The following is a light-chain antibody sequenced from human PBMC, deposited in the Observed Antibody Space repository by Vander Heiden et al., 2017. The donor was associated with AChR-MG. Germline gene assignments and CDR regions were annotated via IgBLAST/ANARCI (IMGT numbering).Light chain of an antibody. CDR3: RKSISTPRT. Sequence: DIQMTQSPSSLSASLGDRATITCRASQDISNYFNWYRQKPGKPPTLRPPAASRFQSGFPSGLGGSGSGTNSPSTITALQPKDCETYYGRKSISTPRTFGQGTRVEIK. J-gene: IGKJ1*01. CDR1: QDISNY. V-gene: IGKV1-39*01. CDR2: AAS.